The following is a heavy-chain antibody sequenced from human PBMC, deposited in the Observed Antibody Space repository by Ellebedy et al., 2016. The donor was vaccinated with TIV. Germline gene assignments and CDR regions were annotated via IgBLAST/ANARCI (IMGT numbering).Heavy chain of an antibody. Sequence: SETLSLXXAVYGGSFSGYYWSWIRQPPGKGLEWIGEINHSGSTNYNPSLKSRVTISVDTSKNQFSLKLSSVTAADTAVYYCARTTYCTNGVCYGEFDYWGQGTLVTVSS. CDR1: GGSFSGYY. CDR3: ARTTYCTNGVCYGEFDY. V-gene: IGHV4-34*01. J-gene: IGHJ4*02. D-gene: IGHD2-8*01. CDR2: INHSGST.